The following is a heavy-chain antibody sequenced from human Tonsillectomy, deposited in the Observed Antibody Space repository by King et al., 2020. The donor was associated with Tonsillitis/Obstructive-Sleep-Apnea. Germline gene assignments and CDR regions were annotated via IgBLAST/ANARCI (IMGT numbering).Heavy chain of an antibody. CDR1: GGSISSSSYY. V-gene: IGHV4-39*01. D-gene: IGHD5-24*01. CDR3: ARQDMRLKLGYFDY. Sequence: LQLQESGPGLVKPSETLSLTCTVSGGSISSSSYYWGWIRQPPGKGLEWIGSIYYSGSTYYNPSLKSRVTISVDTSKNQFSLKLSSVTAADTAVYYCARQDMRLKLGYFDYWGQGTLVTVSS. J-gene: IGHJ4*02. CDR2: IYYSGST.